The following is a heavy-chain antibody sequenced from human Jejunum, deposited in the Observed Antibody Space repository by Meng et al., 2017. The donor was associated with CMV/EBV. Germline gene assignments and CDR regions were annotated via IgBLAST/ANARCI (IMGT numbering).Heavy chain of an antibody. V-gene: IGHV4-59*01. CDR3: AGSYNWNYVSFDY. J-gene: IGHJ4*02. CDR1: GGSISSYY. CDR2: IFYSRST. Sequence: SGGSISSYYLSWIRQPPGKGLEWIGYIFYSRSTNYNPSLKSRVTISVDTSKNQFSLNLRSVTAADTAVYYCAGSYNWNYVSFDYWGLGTLVTVSS. D-gene: IGHD1-7*01.